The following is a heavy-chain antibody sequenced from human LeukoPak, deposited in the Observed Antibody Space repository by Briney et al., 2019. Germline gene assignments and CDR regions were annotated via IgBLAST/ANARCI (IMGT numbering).Heavy chain of an antibody. V-gene: IGHV3-11*04. Sequence: GGSLRLSFTASGFRFDDYYMGWIRQAPGKGLDYISYISASGSVQYYTDSVEGRFTVSRDNARNSIFLEMNSLRVEDTAVYYCARSTILTSEDYWGQGTLVTVSS. D-gene: IGHD5/OR15-5a*01. CDR3: ARSTILTSEDY. CDR2: ISASGSVQ. CDR1: GFRFDDYY. J-gene: IGHJ4*02.